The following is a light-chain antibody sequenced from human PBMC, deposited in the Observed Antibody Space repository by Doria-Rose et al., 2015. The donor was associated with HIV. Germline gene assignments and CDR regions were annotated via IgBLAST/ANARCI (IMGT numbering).Light chain of an antibody. Sequence: EIVLTQSPGTLSLSPGERATLSCRASQSFSSTYLAWYQQEPGQAPSLPIYDGSTRATGIPDSFSASGSRTDFTLTINRLEPEDFALYYCHQYGTSWTFGQGTKVEI. V-gene: IGKV3-20*01. CDR3: HQYGTSWT. J-gene: IGKJ1*01. CDR1: QSFSSTY. CDR2: DGS.